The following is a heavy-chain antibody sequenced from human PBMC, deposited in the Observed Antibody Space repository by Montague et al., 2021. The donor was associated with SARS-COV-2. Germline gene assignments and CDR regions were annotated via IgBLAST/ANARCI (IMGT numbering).Heavy chain of an antibody. CDR2: IWTTGTNK. V-gene: IGHV3-23*01. CDR3: TRAADRDSWWFDP. D-gene: IGHD2-15*01. J-gene: IGHJ5*02. CDR1: GFSLKTSG. Sequence: SLRLSCAASGFSLKTSGMTWVRQAPGKGLEWVSSIWTTGTNKEYADSVKGRFTISRDTSKNTLYLQMNSLRAEDTAMYFCTRAADRDSWWFDPWGQGTQVTVSS.